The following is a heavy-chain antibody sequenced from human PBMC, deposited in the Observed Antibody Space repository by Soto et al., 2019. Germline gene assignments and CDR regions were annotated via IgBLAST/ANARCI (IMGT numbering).Heavy chain of an antibody. CDR2: IYYSGST. D-gene: IGHD2-2*01. Sequence: SETLSLTCTVSGGSISNYYWSWIRQPPGKGLEWIGYIYYSGSTNYNPSLKSRVTISVDTSKNQFSLKLSSVTAADTAVYYCARQEVPAAPFDYWGQGTLVTVS. CDR1: GGSISNYY. V-gene: IGHV4-59*08. CDR3: ARQEVPAAPFDY. J-gene: IGHJ4*02.